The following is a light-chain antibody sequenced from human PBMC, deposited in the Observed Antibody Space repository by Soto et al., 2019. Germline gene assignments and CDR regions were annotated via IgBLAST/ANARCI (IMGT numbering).Light chain of an antibody. CDR3: QQYSTYASSLT. CDR2: DAS. J-gene: IGKJ5*01. V-gene: IGKV1-5*01. Sequence: QMTQSPSPLSASAGDRVTITCRASQNINKWLAWYQQKPGKAPKILIYDASNLGSGVPSRFRGSGSGTEFTLTISSLQPDDFATYYCQQYSTYASSLTFGQGTRLEIK. CDR1: QNINKW.